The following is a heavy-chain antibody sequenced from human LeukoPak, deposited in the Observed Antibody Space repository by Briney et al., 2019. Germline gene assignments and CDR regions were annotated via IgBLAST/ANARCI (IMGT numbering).Heavy chain of an antibody. J-gene: IGHJ4*02. Sequence: PGGSLRLSCAASGFTFSSYWMSLVRQAPGKGLEWVANIKQDGSEKYYVDSVKGRFTISRDNAKNSLYLQMNSLRAEDTAVYYCARDLVGTTGTTGEFDYWSQGTLVTVSS. V-gene: IGHV3-7*01. CDR3: ARDLVGTTGTTGEFDY. D-gene: IGHD1-1*01. CDR1: GFTFSSYW. CDR2: IKQDGSEK.